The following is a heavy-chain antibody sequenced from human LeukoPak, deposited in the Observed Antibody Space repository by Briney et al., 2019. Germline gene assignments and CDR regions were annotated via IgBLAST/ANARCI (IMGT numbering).Heavy chain of an antibody. CDR2: IYYSGST. J-gene: IGHJ4*02. CDR3: ARAPLSHWSGFDY. D-gene: IGHD3-3*01. Sequence: SETLSLTCTVSGGSISSSSYYWGWIRQPPGKGREWIGSIYYSGSTYYNPSLKSRVTISVDTSKNQLSLELSSVTAADTAVYYCARAPLSHWSGFDYWGQGTLVTVSS. CDR1: GGSISSSSYY. V-gene: IGHV4-39*01.